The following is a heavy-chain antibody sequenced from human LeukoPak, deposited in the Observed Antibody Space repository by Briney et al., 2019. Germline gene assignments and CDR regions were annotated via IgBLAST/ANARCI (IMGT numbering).Heavy chain of an antibody. D-gene: IGHD1-14*01. V-gene: IGHV3-23*01. CDR3: AKTIVPTRNYDYYYGMDV. CDR1: GFTFSSYS. CDR2: ISGSGGST. J-gene: IGHJ6*02. Sequence: GGSLRLSCAASGFTFSSYSMNWVRQAPGKGLEWVSAISGSGGSTYYADSVKGRFTISRDNSKSTLYLQMNSLRAEDAAVYYCAKTIVPTRNYDYYYGMDVWGQGTTVTVSS.